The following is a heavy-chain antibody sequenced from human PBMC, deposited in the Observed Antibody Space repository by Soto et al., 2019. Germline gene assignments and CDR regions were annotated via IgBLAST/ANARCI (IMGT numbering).Heavy chain of an antibody. J-gene: IGHJ4*02. V-gene: IGHV3-7*01. CDR2: IKQDGSEK. CDR3: AAGSGWLIDY. CDR1: GFTMSNYW. D-gene: IGHD6-19*01. Sequence: EVQLVESGGGLVQSGGSLRLSCAASGFTMSNYWMNWVRQAPGKGLEWVANIKQDGSEKYYVDSVEGRFAISRDNAKSSLNQQMNSLRAEDTAVYYCAAGSGWLIDYWGQGTLVTVSS.